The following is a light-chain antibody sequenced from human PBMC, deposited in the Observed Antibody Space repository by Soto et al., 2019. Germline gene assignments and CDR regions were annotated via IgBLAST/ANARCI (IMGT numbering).Light chain of an antibody. CDR2: GAS. V-gene: IGKV3-15*01. CDR1: QNINSK. CDR3: QEYNNWPRT. Sequence: EIVMTQSPATLFVSPGERATLSCRASQNINSKLAWYQLQPGQAPRLLIFGASTRATGIPAKFSGGGSGTEFTLTISSLQSEDFAVYYCQEYNNWPRTFGQGTKVEIK. J-gene: IGKJ1*01.